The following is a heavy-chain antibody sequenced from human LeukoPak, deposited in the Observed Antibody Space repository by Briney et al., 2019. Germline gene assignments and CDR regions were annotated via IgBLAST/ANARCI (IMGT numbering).Heavy chain of an antibody. V-gene: IGHV3-23*01. J-gene: IGHJ6*02. CDR1: GFTFSSSA. CDR3: ARVSSHYYYGMDV. CDR2: ISASGGST. Sequence: GGSLRLSCAASGFTFSSSAMSWVRQVPGKGLEWVSGISASGGSTSYADSVRGRFTISRDNSKNTLYVQMNSLRAEDTAVYYCARVSSHYYYGMDVWGQGTTVTVSS.